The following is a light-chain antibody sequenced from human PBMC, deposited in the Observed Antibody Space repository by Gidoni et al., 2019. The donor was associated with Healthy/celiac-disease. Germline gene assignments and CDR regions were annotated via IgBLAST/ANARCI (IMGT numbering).Light chain of an antibody. Sequence: AIQMTQSPSSLSASVGDRVTITCRASQGIRNDLDWYQQKPGKAPKLLIYAASSLQSGVPSRFSGSGSGTDFTLTISSLQPEDFATYYCLQDYNYPRTFXXXTKVEIK. CDR3: LQDYNYPRT. CDR2: AAS. J-gene: IGKJ1*01. V-gene: IGKV1-6*01. CDR1: QGIRND.